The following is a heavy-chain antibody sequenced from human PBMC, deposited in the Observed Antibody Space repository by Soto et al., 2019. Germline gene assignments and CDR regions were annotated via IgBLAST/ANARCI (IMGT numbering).Heavy chain of an antibody. Sequence: SSETLSLTCTVSGGSISTFYWTWIRQSPGKGPEWIGYVYHSGTTNYNPSLESRVTMSLDTSKNQFSLKLSAVTAADTAVYYCARDGSERPATYWGQGILVTVSS. CDR2: VYHSGTT. D-gene: IGHD3-10*01. V-gene: IGHV4-59*01. CDR3: ARDGSERPATY. CDR1: GGSISTFY. J-gene: IGHJ4*02.